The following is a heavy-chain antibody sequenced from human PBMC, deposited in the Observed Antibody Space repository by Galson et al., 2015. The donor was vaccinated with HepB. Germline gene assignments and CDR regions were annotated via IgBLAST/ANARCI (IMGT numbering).Heavy chain of an antibody. D-gene: IGHD2-2*01. J-gene: IGHJ4*02. Sequence: SLRLSCAASGFTFSTYGMHWVRQAPGKGLEWVEFISYDGSNGYYADYVKGRFTISRDNSKNTLYLEMSSLRAEDTDVYYCAKRSDPRYCGGTSCYGIDYWGQGTLLTVSS. CDR1: GFTFSTYG. V-gene: IGHV3-30*18. CDR3: AKRSDPRYCGGTSCYGIDY. CDR2: ISYDGSNG.